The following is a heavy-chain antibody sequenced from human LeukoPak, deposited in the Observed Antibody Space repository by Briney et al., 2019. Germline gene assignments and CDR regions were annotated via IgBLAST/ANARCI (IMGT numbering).Heavy chain of an antibody. CDR3: DPIFGVVTEAGYYMEV. V-gene: IGHV4-59*02. CDR2: IYNGGTS. Sequence: SETLSLTCRASGGSVSKYCWSWVRQPPGKGLEWIGYIYNGGTSNYNPIFKSRVIISVATSRNQFSLRLSSVADADTAVYFCDPIFGVVTEAGYYMEVWGTGTTVFVSS. J-gene: IGHJ6*03. D-gene: IGHD3-3*01. CDR1: GGSVSKYC.